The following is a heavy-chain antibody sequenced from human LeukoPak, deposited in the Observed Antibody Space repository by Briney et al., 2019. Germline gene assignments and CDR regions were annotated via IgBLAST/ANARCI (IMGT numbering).Heavy chain of an antibody. CDR1: GFTFSGSA. CDR3: SLRGDGDSAYSFDY. Sequence: GGSLRLSCAASGFTFSGSAMHWVRKASGKGLEWVGRISSKAKSYATAYAASVKGRFTISRDDSKNTAYLQMNSLKTEDTAVYYCSLRGDGDSAYSFDYWGQGTLVAVSS. V-gene: IGHV3-73*01. CDR2: ISSKAKSYAT. D-gene: IGHD4-17*01. J-gene: IGHJ4*02.